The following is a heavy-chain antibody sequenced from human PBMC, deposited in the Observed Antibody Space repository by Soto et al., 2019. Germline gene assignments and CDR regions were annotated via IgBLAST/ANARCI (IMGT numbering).Heavy chain of an antibody. CDR2: INPNSGGT. CDR1: GYTFTGYY. Sequence: GASVKVSCKASGYTFTGYYMHWVRQAPGQGLEWMGWINPNSGGTNYAQKFQGRVTMTRDTSISTAYMELSRLRSDDTAVYYCARDRFTMVRGVIPSLFDYWGQGTLVTVSS. V-gene: IGHV1-2*02. D-gene: IGHD3-10*01. J-gene: IGHJ4*02. CDR3: ARDRFTMVRGVIPSLFDY.